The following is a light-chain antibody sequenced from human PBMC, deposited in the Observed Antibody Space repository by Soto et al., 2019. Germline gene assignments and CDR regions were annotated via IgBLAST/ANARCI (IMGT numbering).Light chain of an antibody. CDR1: QGISNW. CDR2: TGS. J-gene: IGKJ4*01. Sequence: DIQMTQSPSSVSASVGDRVSITCRASQGISNWLAWYQQNPGRAPKLLIYTGSSLQSGVPSRFSGTGSGTDFTLTISSLQPEDVAIYYCQQANSFPLTFGGGTKVEIK. V-gene: IGKV1-12*01. CDR3: QQANSFPLT.